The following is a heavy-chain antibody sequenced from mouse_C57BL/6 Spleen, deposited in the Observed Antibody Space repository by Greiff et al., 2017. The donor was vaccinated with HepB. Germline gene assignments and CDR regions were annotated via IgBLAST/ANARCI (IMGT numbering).Heavy chain of an antibody. J-gene: IGHJ2*01. CDR3: ARSEASTVVAPGY. CDR1: GYAFSSYW. V-gene: IGHV1-80*01. D-gene: IGHD1-1*01. CDR2: IYPGDGDT. Sequence: VQLQQSGAELVKPGASVKISCKASGYAFSSYWMNWVKQRPGKGLEWIGQIYPGDGDTNYNGKFKGKATLTADKSSSTAYMQLSSLTSEDSAVYFCARSEASTVVAPGYWGQGTTLTVSS.